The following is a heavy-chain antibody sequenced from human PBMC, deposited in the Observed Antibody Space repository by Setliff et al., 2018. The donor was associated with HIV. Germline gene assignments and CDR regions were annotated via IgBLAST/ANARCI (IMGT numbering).Heavy chain of an antibody. CDR2: TYHSGNT. CDR3: AAASSWDPLLDY. Sequence: KTSETLSLTCTVSGGSIGSSDYYWGWIRQPPGRGLEWIGSTYHSGNTYYNPSLKSRVTISVDTSKNQFSLRLSSVTAADTAVYYCAAASSWDPLLDYWGQGTLVTVSS. D-gene: IGHD6-13*01. CDR1: GGSIGSSDYY. V-gene: IGHV4-39*07. J-gene: IGHJ4*02.